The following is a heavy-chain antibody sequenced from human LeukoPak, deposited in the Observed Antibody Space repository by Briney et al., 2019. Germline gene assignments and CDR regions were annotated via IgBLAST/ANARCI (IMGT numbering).Heavy chain of an antibody. CDR1: GGPFKWRDHY. CDR2: VYDGART. Sequence: PSETLSLTCTVSGGPFKWRDHYWSWIRQTPGTGLEWLGHVYDGARTYYNPPLESRVTISFDTSKSQYSLRLSSVTAADTAVYYCARGRGYGFGIDYWGPGTPVTVSP. V-gene: IGHV4-30-4*01. CDR3: ARGRGYGFGIDY. J-gene: IGHJ4*02. D-gene: IGHD5-12*01.